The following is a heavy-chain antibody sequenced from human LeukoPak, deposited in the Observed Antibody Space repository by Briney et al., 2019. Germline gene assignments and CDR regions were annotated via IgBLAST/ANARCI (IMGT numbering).Heavy chain of an antibody. J-gene: IGHJ3*02. D-gene: IGHD3-16*01. CDR2: IYNSANT. CDR1: GDSISSNSYC. Sequence: PSETLSLTCTVSGDSISSNSYCWDWIRQPPGKGLEWIGNIYNSANTHYNPSLKTRITMSVDTSKNQFSLKLNSGTAADTGIYYCARHSRSAYTGYENAFDIWGQGTMVTVSS. V-gene: IGHV4-39*01. CDR3: ARHSRSAYTGYENAFDI.